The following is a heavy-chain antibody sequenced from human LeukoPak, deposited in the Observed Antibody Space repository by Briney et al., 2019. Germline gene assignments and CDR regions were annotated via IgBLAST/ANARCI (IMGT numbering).Heavy chain of an antibody. J-gene: IGHJ5*02. CDR2: ISYSRRT. Sequence: SEPLSLTCTVSGGSISSYYWSWIRQPPGKGLEWIGYISYSRRTNYNPSLKSRVTISVDTSKNQFSLKLSSVTAADTAVYYCARVWRMGSSSWYLNGPANWFDPWGQGTLVTVSS. CDR1: GGSISSYY. D-gene: IGHD6-13*01. CDR3: ARVWRMGSSSWYLNGPANWFDP. V-gene: IGHV4-59*12.